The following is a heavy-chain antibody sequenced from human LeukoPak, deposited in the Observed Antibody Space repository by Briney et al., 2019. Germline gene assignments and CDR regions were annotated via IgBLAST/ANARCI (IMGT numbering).Heavy chain of an antibody. CDR3: ARDDGDYAYYFDS. V-gene: IGHV4-30-2*01. D-gene: IGHD4-17*01. Sequence: SQTLSLTCTVSTGSITSGGYSWNWIRQAPGKGLEWIGYIQHNGNTYSNTSLKSRVTMSLDTSKNQFSLKLSSVTAADTAIYYCARDDGDYAYYFDSWGQGALVTVSS. CDR2: IQHNGNT. CDR1: TGSITSGGYS. J-gene: IGHJ4*02.